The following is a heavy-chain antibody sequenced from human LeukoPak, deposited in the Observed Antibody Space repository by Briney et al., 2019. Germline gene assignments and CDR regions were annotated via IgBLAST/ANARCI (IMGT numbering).Heavy chain of an antibody. CDR3: ARGIVRGVISLWFDP. D-gene: IGHD3-10*01. Sequence: GESLKISCKGSGYSFTSYWIGWVRQMPGKGLEWMGIIYPGDSDTRYSPSFQGQVTISADKSISTAYLQWSSLKASDTAMYYCARGIVRGVISLWFDPWGQGTLVTVSS. J-gene: IGHJ5*02. CDR2: IYPGDSDT. CDR1: GYSFTSYW. V-gene: IGHV5-51*01.